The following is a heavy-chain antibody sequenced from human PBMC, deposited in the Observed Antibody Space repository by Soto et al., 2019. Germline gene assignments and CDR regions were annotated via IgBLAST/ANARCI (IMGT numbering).Heavy chain of an antibody. J-gene: IGHJ6*03. CDR3: ASIDVDTVSTGTRDYNYYYMDV. V-gene: IGHV1-18*01. CDR1: GYTYVSYG. CDR2: ITTHSGQT. D-gene: IGHD5-18*01. Sequence: HVQLVQSGAEVKRPGASVKVSCKASGYTYVSYGISWARRAPGQGLEWMGWITTHSGQTTPAQKFHGRITMTTDPSTSTASLELTRLTPDDTAVYYCASIDVDTVSTGTRDYNYYYMDVWGTGTSVTVS.